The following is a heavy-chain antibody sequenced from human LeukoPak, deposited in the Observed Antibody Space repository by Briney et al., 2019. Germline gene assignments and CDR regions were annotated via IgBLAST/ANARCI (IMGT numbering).Heavy chain of an antibody. V-gene: IGHV1-18*01. CDR1: GYTFSRYG. J-gene: IGHJ3*02. CDR2: ISAYNGNT. CDR3: ARGLPYSTGWLDAFDI. Sequence: AAAKVSCEASGYTFSRYGINWVRQGPGEGREWVGWISAYNGNTHYAQNLQGRVTMTTDTSTSTAYMELRSLRSDDTAVYYCARGLPYSTGWLDAFDIWGQGTMVTVSS. D-gene: IGHD6-19*01.